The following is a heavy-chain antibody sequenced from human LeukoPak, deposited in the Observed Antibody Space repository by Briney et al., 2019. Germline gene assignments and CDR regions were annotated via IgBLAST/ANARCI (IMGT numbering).Heavy chain of an antibody. D-gene: IGHD1-26*01. CDR1: GGSISSYY. Sequence: SETLSLTCTVSGGSISSYYWSWIRQPPGKGLEWIGYIYYSGSTNYNPSLKSRVTISVDTSKNQFSLKLSSVTAADTAVYYCARGLPAESGSYSWGFGDFGVKFDPWGQGTLVTVSS. J-gene: IGHJ5*02. CDR2: IYYSGST. CDR3: ARGLPAESGSYSWGFGDFGVKFDP. V-gene: IGHV4-59*01.